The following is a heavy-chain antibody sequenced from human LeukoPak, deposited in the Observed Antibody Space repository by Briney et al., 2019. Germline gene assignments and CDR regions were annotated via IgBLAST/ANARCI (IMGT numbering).Heavy chain of an antibody. CDR3: AKASLYGSGAYYYYGMDV. V-gene: IGHV3-23*01. CDR2: ISGSGGSA. D-gene: IGHD3-10*01. J-gene: IGHJ6*02. Sequence: GGSLRLSCAASGFTFSSYAMSWVRQAPGKGLEWVSAISGSGGSAYYADSVKGRFTISRDNSKNTLYLQMNSLRAEDTAVYYCAKASLYGSGAYYYYGMDVWGQGTTVTVSS. CDR1: GFTFSSYA.